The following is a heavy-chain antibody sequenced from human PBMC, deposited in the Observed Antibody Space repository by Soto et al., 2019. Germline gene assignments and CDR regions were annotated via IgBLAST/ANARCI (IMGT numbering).Heavy chain of an antibody. CDR1: GFTFSSYS. V-gene: IGHV3-21*01. J-gene: IGHJ4*02. CDR2: ISSSSSYI. CDR3: ARDGDGYNPPLFDY. D-gene: IGHD5-12*01. Sequence: EVQLVESGGGLVKPGGSLRLSCAASGFTFSSYSMNWVRQAPGKGLEWVSSISSSSSYIYYADSVKGRFTISRDNAKNSLYLQMNSLRAEDTAVYYCARDGDGYNPPLFDYWGQGTLVTVSS.